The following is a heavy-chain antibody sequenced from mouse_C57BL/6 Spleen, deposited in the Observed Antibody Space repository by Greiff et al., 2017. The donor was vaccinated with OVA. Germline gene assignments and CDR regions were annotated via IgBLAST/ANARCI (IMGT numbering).Heavy chain of an antibody. D-gene: IGHD3-1*01. Sequence: EVHLVESGGGLVKPGGSLKLSCAASGFTFSDYGMHWVRQAPEKGLEWVAYISSGSSTIYYADTVKGRFTISRDNAKNTLFLQMTSLRSEDTAMYYCARSVPGRYAMDYWGQGTSVTVSS. CDR2: ISSGSSTI. V-gene: IGHV5-17*01. CDR1: GFTFSDYG. CDR3: ARSVPGRYAMDY. J-gene: IGHJ4*01.